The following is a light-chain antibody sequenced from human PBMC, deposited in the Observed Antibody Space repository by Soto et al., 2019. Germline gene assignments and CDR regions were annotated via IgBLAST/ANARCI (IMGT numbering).Light chain of an antibody. CDR1: QSIASY. J-gene: IGKJ2*01. CDR3: QQSFSTPVT. Sequence: DIQMTQSPSSLSASVGNRVTITCRASQSIASYLNWYQQKPGKAPNLLIYSASSLQSGVPSRFSGSGSGTDFPLTISSLQPEYFATYYCQQSFSTPVTFGQGTKLEIK. V-gene: IGKV1-39*01. CDR2: SAS.